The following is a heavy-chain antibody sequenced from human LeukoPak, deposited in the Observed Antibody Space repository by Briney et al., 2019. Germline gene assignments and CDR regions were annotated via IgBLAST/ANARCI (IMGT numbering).Heavy chain of an antibody. D-gene: IGHD2-15*01. CDR3: ARAQCCPGTPDY. J-gene: IGHJ4*02. Sequence: SETLSLTCTLSGGSLSSGSYYWSWIRQPAGKGLEWIGRIYTSGSTNYNPSLKSRVTISVDTSKNQFSLKLSSVTAADTAVYYCARAQCCPGTPDYWGQGTLVTVSS. CDR1: GGSLSSGSYY. V-gene: IGHV4-61*02. CDR2: IYTSGST.